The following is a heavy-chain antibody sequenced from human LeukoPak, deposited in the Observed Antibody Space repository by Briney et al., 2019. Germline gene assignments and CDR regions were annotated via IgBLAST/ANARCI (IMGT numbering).Heavy chain of an antibody. V-gene: IGHV1-18*04. CDR1: GYTFTSYG. Sequence: ASVKVSFKASGYTFTSYGISWLRQPPAQGLEGMGWISAYNGNTNYAQKLQGRVTMTTDTSTSTAYMELRSLRSDDTAVYYCARMVGVYFDYWGQGTLVTVSS. CDR3: ARMVGVYFDY. CDR2: ISAYNGNT. J-gene: IGHJ4*02. D-gene: IGHD2-15*01.